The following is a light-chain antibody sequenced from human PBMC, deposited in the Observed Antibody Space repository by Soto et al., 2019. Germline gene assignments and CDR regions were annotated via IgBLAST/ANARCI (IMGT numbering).Light chain of an antibody. Sequence: EIVMTQSPATLSVSVGERATLSCRASHSVSSKLAWYQQKPGQAPRLLIYGASTRATDIPARFSGSGSGTEFTLTISSLQSEDFAVDYCQQYNDWPPQLTFGGGTKVEIK. CDR1: HSVSSK. CDR3: QQYNDWPPQLT. CDR2: GAS. V-gene: IGKV3-15*01. J-gene: IGKJ4*01.